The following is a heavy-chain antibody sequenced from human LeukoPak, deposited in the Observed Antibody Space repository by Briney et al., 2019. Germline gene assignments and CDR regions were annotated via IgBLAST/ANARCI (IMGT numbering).Heavy chain of an antibody. CDR3: AKDFSAIAAAGRFDY. CDR1: GFMFSTYE. J-gene: IGHJ4*02. D-gene: IGHD6-13*01. V-gene: IGHV3-30*02. Sequence: PGGSLRLSCAASGFMFSTYEMNWVRQAPGKGLEWVAFIRYDGSNKYYADSVKGRFTISRDNSKNTLYLQMNSLRAEDTAVYYCAKDFSAIAAAGRFDYWGQGTLVTVSS. CDR2: IRYDGSNK.